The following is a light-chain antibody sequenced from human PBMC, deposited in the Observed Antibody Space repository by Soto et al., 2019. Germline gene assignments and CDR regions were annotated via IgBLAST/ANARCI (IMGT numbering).Light chain of an antibody. CDR1: QSIANY. J-gene: IGKJ5*01. Sequence: DIQMTQSPSSLSASVGDRVTITCRASQSIANYLNWYQRKPGKAPKLLIYAASSLQIGVPSRFSGGGFGTDFTLTISSLQTEDFATDYCQQNYSPPPITFGQGTRLEIK. CDR3: QQNYSPPPIT. V-gene: IGKV1-39*01. CDR2: AAS.